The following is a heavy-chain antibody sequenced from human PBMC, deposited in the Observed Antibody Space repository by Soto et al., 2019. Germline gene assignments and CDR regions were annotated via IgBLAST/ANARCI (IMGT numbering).Heavy chain of an antibody. Sequence: GGFLRLSCAASGFTFSSYDMHWVRQATGKGLEWVSAIGTAGDTYYPGSVKGRFTISRENAKNSLYLQMNSLRAGDTAVYYCARVRTYYDSSGYSDAFDIWGQGTMVTVSS. CDR3: ARVRTYYDSSGYSDAFDI. J-gene: IGHJ3*02. CDR2: IGTAGDT. CDR1: GFTFSSYD. D-gene: IGHD3-22*01. V-gene: IGHV3-13*04.